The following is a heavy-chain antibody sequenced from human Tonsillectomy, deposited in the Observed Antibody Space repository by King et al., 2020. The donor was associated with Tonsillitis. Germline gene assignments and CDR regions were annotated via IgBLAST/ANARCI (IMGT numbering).Heavy chain of an antibody. D-gene: IGHD6-19*01. V-gene: IGHV3-21*01. CDR1: GFTFSSYS. CDR2: ISSSSSYI. J-gene: IGHJ4*02. CDR3: ARGGSPGGWYLDY. Sequence: VQLVESGGGLVKPGGSLRLSCAASGFTFSSYSMNWVRQAPGKGLEWVSSISSSSSYIFYADSVKGRFTISRDNAKNSLCLQMNSLRAEDTAVYYCARGGSPGGWYLDYWGLGTLVTVSS.